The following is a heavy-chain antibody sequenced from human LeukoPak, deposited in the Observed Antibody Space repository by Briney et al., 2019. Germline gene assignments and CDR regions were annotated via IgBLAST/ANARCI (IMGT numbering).Heavy chain of an antibody. J-gene: IGHJ4*02. CDR2: IHYSGST. Sequence: SETLSLTCIVSGGSISSYYWSWIRQPPGKGLEWIGYIHYSGSTNYNPSLKSRVTISLDTSKNQFSLKLSSVTAADTAVYYCARVSSIAAREPKFDYWGQGTLVTVSS. CDR1: GGSISSYY. CDR3: ARVSSIAAREPKFDY. D-gene: IGHD6-6*01. V-gene: IGHV4-59*12.